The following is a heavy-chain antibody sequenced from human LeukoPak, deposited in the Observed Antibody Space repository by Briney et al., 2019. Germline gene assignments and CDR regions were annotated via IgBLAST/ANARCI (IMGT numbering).Heavy chain of an antibody. V-gene: IGHV3-74*01. Sequence: PGGSLRLSCAASGFTFSSYWMHWVRQAPGKGLVWVSRINSDGSSTSYADSVKGRFTISRDNAKNTLYLQMNSLRAEDTAVYYCASRPPGGQWLGLDYWGQGTLVTVSS. J-gene: IGHJ4*02. CDR2: INSDGSST. CDR1: GFTFSSYW. D-gene: IGHD6-19*01. CDR3: ASRPPGGQWLGLDY.